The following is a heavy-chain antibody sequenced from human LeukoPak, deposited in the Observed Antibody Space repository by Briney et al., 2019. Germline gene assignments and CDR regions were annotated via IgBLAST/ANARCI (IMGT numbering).Heavy chain of an antibody. D-gene: IGHD2-15*01. CDR3: ARDHRLYCSGGSCYSSAFDI. CDR1: GFTFSSYA. V-gene: IGHV3-30-3*01. Sequence: HPGGSLTLSCAASGFTFSSYAMHWVRQAPGKGLEWVAVISYDGSNKYYADSVKGRFTISRDNSKNTLYLQMNSLRAEDTAVYFCARDHRLYCSGGSCYSSAFDIWGQGTMVTVSS. CDR2: ISYDGSNK. J-gene: IGHJ3*02.